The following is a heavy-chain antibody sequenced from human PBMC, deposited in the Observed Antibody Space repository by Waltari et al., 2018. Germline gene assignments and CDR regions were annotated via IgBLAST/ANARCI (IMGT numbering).Heavy chain of an antibody. J-gene: IGHJ4*02. V-gene: IGHV1-2*02. CDR2: INSNTGDS. CDR1: GYTFPAYY. CDR3: ARETLPGNKIIDY. D-gene: IGHD1-1*01. Sequence: QVHLVQSGAEVKQPGASVRVSCTTSGYTFPAYYLHWVRQAPGQGLEWMAWINSNTGDSQSAQTFEGRVTVTRDTSLTTAYLELSGLRSDDTALYYCARETLPGNKIIDYWGQGTLVTVSS.